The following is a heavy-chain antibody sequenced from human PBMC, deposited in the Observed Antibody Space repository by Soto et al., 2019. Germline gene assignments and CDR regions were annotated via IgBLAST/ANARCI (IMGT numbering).Heavy chain of an antibody. D-gene: IGHD5-12*01. CDR2: INHSGST. CDR1: GGSFSGYY. CDR3: ARGGRGYSGYVPFDY. J-gene: IGHJ4*02. Sequence: ETLSLTCAVYGGSFSGYYWSWIRQPPGKGLEWIGEINHSGSTNYNPSLKSRVTISVDTSKNQFSLKLSSVTAADTAVYYCARGGRGYSGYVPFDYWGQGTLVTVSS. V-gene: IGHV4-34*01.